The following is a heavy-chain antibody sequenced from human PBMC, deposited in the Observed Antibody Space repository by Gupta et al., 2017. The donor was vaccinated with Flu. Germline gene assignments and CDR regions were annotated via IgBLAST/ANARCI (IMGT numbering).Heavy chain of an antibody. J-gene: IGHJ4*02. Sequence: EVQLVESGGGLVQPGGSLRLSCAASGFIFNTYSMNWVRQAPGKGLEWVSHISSSGNTIYYADSVKGRFTISRDNAKNSLYLQMNSLRAEDTAVYYCARPYSSSWAFDYWGQGTLVTVSS. CDR2: ISSSGNTI. CDR1: GFIFNTYS. D-gene: IGHD6-13*01. CDR3: ARPYSSSWAFDY. V-gene: IGHV3-48*01.